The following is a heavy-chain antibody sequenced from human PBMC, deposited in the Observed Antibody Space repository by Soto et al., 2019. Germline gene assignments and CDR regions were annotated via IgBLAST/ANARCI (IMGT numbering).Heavy chain of an antibody. CDR2: TYYRSKWYN. D-gene: IGHD3-10*01. J-gene: IGHJ6*02. CDR3: SRAGTDYYYLGLDV. CDR1: GDSVSTNRAA. V-gene: IGHV6-1*01. Sequence: PSQTLSLTCAVSGDSVSTNRAAWNWIRQSPSRGLEWLGRTYYRSKWYNDYALSVKSRININADTSKNQIALQLNSVTPEDTAVYYCSRAGTDYYYLGLDVWGQGTTVTVSS.